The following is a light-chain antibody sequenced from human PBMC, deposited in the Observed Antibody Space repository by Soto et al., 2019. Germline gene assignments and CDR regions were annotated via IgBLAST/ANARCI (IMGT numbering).Light chain of an antibody. CDR3: HQYGSSPWT. CDR2: GAS. CDR1: QSVSSSY. J-gene: IGKJ1*01. Sequence: EIVLTQSPGTLSLSPGERATLSCRASQSVSSSYLAWYQQKPGQAPRLLIYGASSRATSIPDRFSGSGSGTDFTLTISRLEPEDFAVYYYHQYGSSPWTFGQGTKVEIK. V-gene: IGKV3-20*01.